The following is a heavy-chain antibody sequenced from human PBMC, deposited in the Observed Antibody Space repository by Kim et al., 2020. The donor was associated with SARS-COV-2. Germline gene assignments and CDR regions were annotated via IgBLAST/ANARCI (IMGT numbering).Heavy chain of an antibody. Sequence: GGSLRLSCAASGFTFSNYAMSWVRQPPGKGLEWVSAIGGGGDTNYADSVKGRFTISRDNSKNTLYLQMNSLRADDTAVYYCAKDDTGRVYGILYYFDNWG. J-gene: IGHJ4*01. V-gene: IGHV3-23*01. D-gene: IGHD3-10*01. CDR1: GFTFSNYA. CDR2: IGGGGDT. CDR3: AKDDTGRVYGILYYFDN.